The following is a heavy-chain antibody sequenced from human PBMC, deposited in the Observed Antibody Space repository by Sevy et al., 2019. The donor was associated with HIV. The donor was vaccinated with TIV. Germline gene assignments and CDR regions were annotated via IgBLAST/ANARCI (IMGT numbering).Heavy chain of an antibody. CDR2: IYYSGST. V-gene: IGHV4-31*03. CDR3: ARAWDDILTGYNMAFNS. CDR1: GGSISSGGYY. D-gene: IGHD3-9*01. Sequence: SETLSLTCTVSGGSISSGGYYWSWIRQHPGKGLEWIGYIYYSGSTYYNPSLMSRVTISVDTSKNQFSLKLSSVTAADTAVYYCARAWDDILTGYNMAFNSWGQGTLVTVSS. J-gene: IGHJ5*02.